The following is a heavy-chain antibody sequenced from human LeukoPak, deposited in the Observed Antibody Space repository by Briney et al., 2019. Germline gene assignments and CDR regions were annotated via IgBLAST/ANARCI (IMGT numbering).Heavy chain of an antibody. D-gene: IGHD6-13*01. CDR3: AKVNPPTAAGTARGIDY. CDR2: ISGSGGST. Sequence: GGSLRLSCAASGFTFSSYAMSWVRQAPGRGLEWVSAISGSGGSTYYADSVKGRFTTSRDNSKNTLYLQMNSLRAEDTAVYYCAKVNPPTAAGTARGIDYWGQGTLVTVSS. CDR1: GFTFSSYA. V-gene: IGHV3-23*01. J-gene: IGHJ4*02.